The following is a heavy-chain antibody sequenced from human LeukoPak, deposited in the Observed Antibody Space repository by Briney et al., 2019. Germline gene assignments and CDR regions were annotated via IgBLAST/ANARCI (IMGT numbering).Heavy chain of an antibody. Sequence: GGSLRLSCAASGFTFSSYGMHWVRQAPGKGLEWVAIIRYDGSNKYYADSVKGRFTISRDNSKNTLYLQMNSLRAEDTAVYYCAKARSVAKPYYFDYWGQGTLVTVSS. CDR2: IRYDGSNK. J-gene: IGHJ4*02. V-gene: IGHV3-30*02. CDR3: AKARSVAKPYYFDY. CDR1: GFTFSSYG. D-gene: IGHD4-11*01.